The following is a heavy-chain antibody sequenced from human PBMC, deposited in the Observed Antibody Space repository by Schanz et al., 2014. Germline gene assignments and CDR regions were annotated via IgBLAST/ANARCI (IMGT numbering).Heavy chain of an antibody. V-gene: IGHV3-23*04. J-gene: IGHJ4*02. CDR2: ISGGGGTT. CDR3: AKDRSWDYDSSGYFDY. D-gene: IGHD3-22*01. Sequence: EVQLVESGGGLVQPGGSLRLSCAASGFTFSSYAMSWVRQAPGKGLEWVSAISGGGGTTYYADSVKGRFTISRDNSKNTLYLQMNSLRAEDTAVYYCAKDRSWDYDSSGYFDYGGQGTLVTVSS. CDR1: GFTFSSYA.